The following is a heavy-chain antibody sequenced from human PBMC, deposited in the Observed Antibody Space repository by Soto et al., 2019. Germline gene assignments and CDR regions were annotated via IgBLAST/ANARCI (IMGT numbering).Heavy chain of an antibody. CDR2: ISWHSNII. V-gene: IGHV3-9*01. Sequence: VQLVESGGGLVQPGRSLRLSCAASGFTFDDYAMHWVRRVPGKGLEWVSSISWHSNIIGYADSVKGRFTISRDNAKNSLYLQMNSLRPEDTALYYCAKGGPDGFCSGGRCYFDYWGQGTLVTVSS. CDR3: AKGGPDGFCSGGRCYFDY. J-gene: IGHJ4*02. D-gene: IGHD2-15*01. CDR1: GFTFDDYA.